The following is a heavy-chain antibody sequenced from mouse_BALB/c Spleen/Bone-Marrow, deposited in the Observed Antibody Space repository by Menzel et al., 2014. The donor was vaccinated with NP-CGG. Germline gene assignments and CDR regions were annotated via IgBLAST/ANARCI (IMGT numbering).Heavy chain of an antibody. CDR2: IYYSGTI. Sequence: EVKVVESGPGLVKPSQTVSLTCTVTGISITTGNYRWSWIRQFPGNKLEWIGYIYYSGTITYNPSLTSRTTITRDTSXNQFFLEMNSLTAEDTATYYCARDGGLRGYAMDYWGQGTSVTVSS. D-gene: IGHD2-4*01. J-gene: IGHJ4*01. V-gene: IGHV3-5*02. CDR1: GISITTGNYR. CDR3: ARDGGLRGYAMDY.